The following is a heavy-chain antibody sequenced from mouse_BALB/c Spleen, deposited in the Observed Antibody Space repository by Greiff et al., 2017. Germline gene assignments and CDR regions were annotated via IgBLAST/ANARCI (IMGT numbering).Heavy chain of an antibody. J-gene: IGHJ4*01. D-gene: IGHD4-1*01. CDR1: GYTFTSYW. CDR3: ARKGALTVYYYAMDY. CDR2: IFPGTGTT. V-gene: IGHV1S132*01. Sequence: VQLKQSGAELVKPGASVKLSCKTSGYTFTSYWIQWVKQRPGQGLGWIGEIFPGTGTTYYNEKFKGKATLTIDTSSSTAYMQLSSLTSEDSSVYFCARKGALTVYYYAMDYWGQGTSVTVSS.